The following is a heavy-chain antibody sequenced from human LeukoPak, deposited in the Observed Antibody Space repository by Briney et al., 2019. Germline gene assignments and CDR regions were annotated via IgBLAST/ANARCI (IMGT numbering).Heavy chain of an antibody. CDR1: GFTFNSYS. CDR2: ISYDGSNK. CDR3: AKNLRSSSWYSGGAYYYYYMDV. D-gene: IGHD6-13*01. J-gene: IGHJ6*03. V-gene: IGHV3-30*18. Sequence: GGSLRLSCAASGFTFNSYSMNWVRQAPGRGLEWVAVISYDGSNKYYADSVKGRFTISRDNSKNTLYVQMNSLRAEDTAVYYCAKNLRSSSWYSGGAYYYYYMDVWGKGTTVTISS.